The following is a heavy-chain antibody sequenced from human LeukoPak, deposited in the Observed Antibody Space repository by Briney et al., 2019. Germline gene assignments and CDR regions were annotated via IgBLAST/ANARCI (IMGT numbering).Heavy chain of an antibody. CDR1: GGSISSSSYY. CDR3: ARHWASGSYKGTVYY. Sequence: PSETLSLTCTVSGGSISSSSYYWGWIRQPPGKGLEWIGSIYYSGSTYYNPSLESRVTISVDTSKNQFSLKLSSVTAADTAVYYCARHWASGSYKGTVYYWGQGTLVTVSS. J-gene: IGHJ4*02. D-gene: IGHD1-26*01. V-gene: IGHV4-39*01. CDR2: IYYSGST.